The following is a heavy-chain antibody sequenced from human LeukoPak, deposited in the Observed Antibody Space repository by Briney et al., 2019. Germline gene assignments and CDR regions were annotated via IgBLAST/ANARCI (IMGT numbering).Heavy chain of an antibody. D-gene: IGHD6-6*01. J-gene: IGHJ4*02. Sequence: GESLKISCKGSGYSFTSYWIGWVRQMPGKGLEWMEIIYPGDSDTRYSPSFQGQVTISADKSISTAYLQWSSLKASDTAMYYCARLMGPASSSKGNIDYWGQGTLVTVSS. CDR1: GYSFTSYW. CDR2: IYPGDSDT. CDR3: ARLMGPASSSKGNIDY. V-gene: IGHV5-51*01.